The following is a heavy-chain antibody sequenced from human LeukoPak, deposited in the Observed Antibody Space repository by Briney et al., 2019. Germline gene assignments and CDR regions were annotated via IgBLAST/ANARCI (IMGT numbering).Heavy chain of an antibody. J-gene: IGHJ2*01. V-gene: IGHV1-8*03. CDR3: ATTPATKSGYYPKRVYWYFDL. Sequence: ASVKVSCKTSGYTFTNYDINWVRQATGQGLEWMGWMNPNSGNTGYAQKFQGRVTITRDTSISTAYMELSSLRSEDTAVYYCATTPATKSGYYPKRVYWYFDLWGRGTLVTVSS. CDR2: MNPNSGNT. CDR1: GYTFTNYD. D-gene: IGHD3-22*01.